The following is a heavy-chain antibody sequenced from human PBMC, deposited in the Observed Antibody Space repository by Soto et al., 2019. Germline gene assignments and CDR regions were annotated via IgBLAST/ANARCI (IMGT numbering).Heavy chain of an antibody. J-gene: IGHJ6*02. D-gene: IGHD3-22*01. CDR2: INPNSGTA. V-gene: IGHV1-69*13. Sequence: SVKVSCKASGYTFTGYYMHWVRQAPGQGLEWMGGINPNSGTANYAQKFQGRVTITADESTSTAYMELSSLRSEDTAVYYCARGQLGVVTDYYYYGMDVWGQGTTVTVSS. CDR1: GYTFTGYY. CDR3: ARGQLGVVTDYYYYGMDV.